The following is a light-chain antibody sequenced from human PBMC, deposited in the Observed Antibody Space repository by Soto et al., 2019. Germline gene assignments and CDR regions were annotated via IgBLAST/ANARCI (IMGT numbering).Light chain of an antibody. Sequence: QSALTQSASVSGSPGQSITISCTGTSSDVGLYNYVSWYRHLPGKAPELIIYDVSNRPSGVSNRFSGSKSANTASLTISGLQAEDEADYYCNSYTSSGTYVFGTGTKVTVL. J-gene: IGLJ1*01. CDR3: NSYTSSGTYV. CDR2: DVS. CDR1: SSDVGLYNY. V-gene: IGLV2-14*03.